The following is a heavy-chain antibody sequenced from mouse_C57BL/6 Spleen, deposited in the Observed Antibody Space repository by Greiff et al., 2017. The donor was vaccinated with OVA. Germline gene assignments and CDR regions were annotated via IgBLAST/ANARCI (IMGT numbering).Heavy chain of an antibody. CDR3: ARPDYYGSSY. CDR2: ISSGSSTI. Sequence: DVQLQESGGGLVKPGGSLKLSCAASGFTFSDYGMHWVRQAPEKGLEWVAYISSGSSTIYYADTVKGRFTIYRDNAKNTLFLQMTSLRSEDTAMYYCARPDYYGSSYWGQGTLVTVSA. D-gene: IGHD1-1*01. J-gene: IGHJ3*01. CDR1: GFTFSDYG. V-gene: IGHV5-17*01.